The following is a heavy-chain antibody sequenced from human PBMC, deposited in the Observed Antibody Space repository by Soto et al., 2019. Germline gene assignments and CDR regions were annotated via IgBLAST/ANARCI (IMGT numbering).Heavy chain of an antibody. D-gene: IGHD3-22*01. Sequence: GESLKISCNGSGYSFTSYWIGWVRQMPGKGLEWMGIIYPGDSDTRYSPSFQGQVTISADKSISTAYLQWSSLKASDTAMYYCARQMGNYYDSSGSPAGAFDIWGQGTMVTVSS. J-gene: IGHJ3*02. CDR2: IYPGDSDT. CDR1: GYSFTSYW. V-gene: IGHV5-51*01. CDR3: ARQMGNYYDSSGSPAGAFDI.